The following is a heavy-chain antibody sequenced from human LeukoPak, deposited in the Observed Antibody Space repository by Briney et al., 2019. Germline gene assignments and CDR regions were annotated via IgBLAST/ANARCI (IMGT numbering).Heavy chain of an antibody. D-gene: IGHD6-19*01. CDR1: EFAFSVYE. J-gene: IGHJ4*02. Sequence: TGGSLRLSCAASEFAFSVYEMYWVRQAPGKGPEWVSYISSSGGTRYYADSVKGRFTISRDNAKNSLYLQMNSLRAEDTAVYYCTTLTVASSFDYWGQGALVTVSS. V-gene: IGHV3-48*03. CDR3: TTLTVASSFDY. CDR2: ISSSGGTR.